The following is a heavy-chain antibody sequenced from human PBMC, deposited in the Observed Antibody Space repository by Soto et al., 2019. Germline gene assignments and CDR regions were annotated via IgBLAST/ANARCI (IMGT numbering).Heavy chain of an antibody. V-gene: IGHV1-69*13. J-gene: IGHJ5*02. D-gene: IGHD3-22*01. CDR2: IIPISGTA. CDR3: ARGRDIGYYDSSGYYSDWFDP. Sequence: SVKVSCKASGGTFSSYAISWVRQAPGQGLEWMGGIIPISGTANYAQKFQGRVTITADESTSTAYMELSSLRSEDTAVYYCARGRDIGYYDSSGYYSDWFDPWGQGTLVTVSS. CDR1: GGTFSSYA.